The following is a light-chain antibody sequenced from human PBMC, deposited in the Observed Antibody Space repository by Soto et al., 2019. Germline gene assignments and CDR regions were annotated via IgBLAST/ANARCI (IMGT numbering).Light chain of an antibody. CDR1: SSDVGGYNY. CDR3: SSYAGSNNYV. CDR2: EVT. V-gene: IGLV2-8*01. Sequence: QSVLTQPPSASGSPEQSVTSFCTGTSSDVGGYNYVSWYQQHPGKAPKLMIYEVTKRPSGVPDRFSGSKSGDTASLTVSGLQAEDEADYYCSSYAGSNNYVFGTGTKVTVL. J-gene: IGLJ1*01.